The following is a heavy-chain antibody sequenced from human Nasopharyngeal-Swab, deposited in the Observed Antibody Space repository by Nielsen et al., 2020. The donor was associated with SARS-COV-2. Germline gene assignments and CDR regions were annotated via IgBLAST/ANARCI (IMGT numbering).Heavy chain of an antibody. CDR1: GYIFPAYW. CDR3: TRGIDFDY. CDR2: IYPGDSDT. Sequence: GESLKISCTGSGYIFPAYWIAWVRQLPGEGLEWLGIIYPGDSDTTYSPSFQGRVTLSADKSINTAYLQWSSLQASDTGIYYCTRGIDFDYWGQGTLVTVSS. J-gene: IGHJ4*02. V-gene: IGHV5-51*01.